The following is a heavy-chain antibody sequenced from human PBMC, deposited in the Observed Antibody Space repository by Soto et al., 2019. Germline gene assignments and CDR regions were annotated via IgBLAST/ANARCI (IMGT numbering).Heavy chain of an antibody. J-gene: IGHJ6*02. Sequence: QVKLVQSGTEVKRPGASVKISCKASGYTFTNYYMHWVRQAPGQDLEWMGVINPGSATTTYAQRFQGRVTMTSDTSTSTVYVEVTSLRSEDTAQYYCAREFVTYYGMDVWGQGTTVSVSS. CDR2: INPGSATT. D-gene: IGHD3-16*01. V-gene: IGHV1-46*01. CDR1: GYTFTNYY. CDR3: AREFVTYYGMDV.